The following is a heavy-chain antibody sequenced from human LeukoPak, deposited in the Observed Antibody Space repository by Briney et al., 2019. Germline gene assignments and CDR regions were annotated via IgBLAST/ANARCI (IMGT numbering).Heavy chain of an antibody. D-gene: IGHD2-15*01. CDR2: INYSGNT. V-gene: IGHV4-39*01. Sequence: SETLSLTCNVSGGSISTSDYNWGCIRQPPGKGLEWIGSINYSGNTYYNPSLKSRVTISVDTSKNQSSLKLSSVTAADTAVYYCARTGMVGAADYWGQGTLVTVSS. CDR1: GGSISTSDYN. J-gene: IGHJ4*02. CDR3: ARTGMVGAADY.